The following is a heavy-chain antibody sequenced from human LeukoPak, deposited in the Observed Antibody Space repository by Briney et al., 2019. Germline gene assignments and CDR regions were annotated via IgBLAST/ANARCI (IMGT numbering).Heavy chain of an antibody. CDR2: ISYDGSNK. V-gene: IGHV3-30*14. Sequence: GRSLRLSCAASGFTFSSYAMHWVRQAPGKGLEWVAVISYDGSNKYYADSVKGRFTISRDNSKNTLYLQMNSLRAEDTAVYYCARVSLGAWIQLWYFDYWGQGTLVTVSS. CDR1: GFTFSSYA. J-gene: IGHJ4*02. CDR3: ARVSLGAWIQLWYFDY. D-gene: IGHD5-18*01.